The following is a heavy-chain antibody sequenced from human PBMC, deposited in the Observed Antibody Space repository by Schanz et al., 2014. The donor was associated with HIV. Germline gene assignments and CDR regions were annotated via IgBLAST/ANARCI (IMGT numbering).Heavy chain of an antibody. CDR3: ASGRRSGIGWRMDV. J-gene: IGHJ6*02. D-gene: IGHD6-19*01. CDR1: GGTFRSNA. Sequence: QVQLVQSGAEVKKPGASVTVSCKASGGTFRSNAITWVRQAPGQGLEWIGHFNVMLSKINSAQKFQGRVSMTADPSTNTAYMEMRGLRFEDTAVYYCASGRRSGIGWRMDVGGQGTTVSVSS. CDR2: FNVMLSKI. V-gene: IGHV1-69*01.